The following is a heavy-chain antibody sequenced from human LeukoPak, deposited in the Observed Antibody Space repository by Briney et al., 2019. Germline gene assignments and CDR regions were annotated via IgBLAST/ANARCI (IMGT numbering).Heavy chain of an antibody. CDR2: TSYDGTAI. CDR3: ARDILPGYPSYPDY. D-gene: IGHD3-9*01. J-gene: IGHJ4*01. Sequence: GTSRRLSCAGSGFTFSNDAMHWIRQAPGKGLEWVAVTSYDGTAIYYADSVKGRFTISKDNSRNTLYLQMNSLRVEDTAVYYCARDILPGYPSYPDYWGHGTLVTVSS. CDR1: GFTFSNDA. V-gene: IGHV3-30*04.